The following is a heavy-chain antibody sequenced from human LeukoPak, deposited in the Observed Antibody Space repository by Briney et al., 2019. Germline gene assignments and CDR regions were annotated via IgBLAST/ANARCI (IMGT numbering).Heavy chain of an antibody. V-gene: IGHV1-46*01. CDR3: ARITMTTSGWYFDL. J-gene: IGHJ2*01. D-gene: IGHD3-22*01. CDR2: VHPSGGST. Sequence: ASVKLSCKASGYTFTSYYMHWLRQAPGQGLEWMGIVHPSGGSTSYAQKFQGRVTMTRDTATSTVYMELSSLRSEDTAQYYCARITMTTSGWYFDLWGRGSLVTVSS. CDR1: GYTFTSYY.